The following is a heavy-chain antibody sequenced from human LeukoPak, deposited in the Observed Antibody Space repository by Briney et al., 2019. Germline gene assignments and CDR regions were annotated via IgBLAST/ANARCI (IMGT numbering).Heavy chain of an antibody. CDR2: INPNSGGT. CDR3: ARAYFLLGFGE. Sequence: ASVKVSCKASGYTFSGYYMHWVRQAPGQGLEWMGWINPNSGGTDYAQKFQGRFTMTRDTTISTAYMELSRLRSDDTAVYYCARAYFLLGFGEWGQGPLVTVSS. CDR1: GYTFSGYY. J-gene: IGHJ4*02. V-gene: IGHV1-2*02. D-gene: IGHD3-10*01.